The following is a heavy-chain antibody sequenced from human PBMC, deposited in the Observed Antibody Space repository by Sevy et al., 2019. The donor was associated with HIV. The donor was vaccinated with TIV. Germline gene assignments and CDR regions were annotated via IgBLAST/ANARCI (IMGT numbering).Heavy chain of an antibody. CDR2: IYYSGST. V-gene: IGHV4-59*01. Sequence: ETLSLTCTVSGGSISSYYWSWIRQPPGKGLEWIGYIYYSGSTNYNPSLKSRVTISVDTSKNQFSLKLSSVTAADTAVYYCARSRSSGSYYNYYDAFDIWGQGTMVTVSS. D-gene: IGHD3-10*01. J-gene: IGHJ3*02. CDR3: ARSRSSGSYYNYYDAFDI. CDR1: GGSISSYY.